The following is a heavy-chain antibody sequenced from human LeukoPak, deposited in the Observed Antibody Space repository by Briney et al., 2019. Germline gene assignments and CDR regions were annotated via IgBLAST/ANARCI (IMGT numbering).Heavy chain of an antibody. CDR1: GYTFTNYG. J-gene: IGHJ5*02. D-gene: IGHD3-16*01. CDR3: ARGGAYNWFDP. V-gene: IGHV1-18*01. CDR2: ISGYNGNT. Sequence: ASVEVSCKASGYTFTNYGICWVRQAPGQGLEWMGWISGYNGNTNYAQRLQGRVTMTTDTSTSTAYMELRSLKSDDTAVYYCARGGAYNWFDPWGQGTLVTVSS.